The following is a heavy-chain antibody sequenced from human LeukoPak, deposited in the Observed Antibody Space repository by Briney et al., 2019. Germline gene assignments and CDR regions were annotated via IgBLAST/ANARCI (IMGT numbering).Heavy chain of an antibody. Sequence: GGSLRLSCAASGFTFSSYSMNWVRLAPGKGLEWVSSISGSSSHVWYADSVKGRFTSSRDNAKNSLYLQMSSLRVEDTAVCYCARDQYYSDSSGYPYDIWGQGTMVTVSS. J-gene: IGHJ3*02. CDR1: GFTFSSYS. D-gene: IGHD3-22*01. V-gene: IGHV3-21*01. CDR3: ARDQYYSDSSGYPYDI. CDR2: ISGSSSHV.